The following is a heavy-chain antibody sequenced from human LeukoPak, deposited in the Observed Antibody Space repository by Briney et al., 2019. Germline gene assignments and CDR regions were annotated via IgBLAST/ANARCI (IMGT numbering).Heavy chain of an antibody. CDR3: ARGATVTMNNWFDP. D-gene: IGHD4-11*01. Sequence: GSSVKVSCKASGGTFSSYAISWVRQAPGQGLEWMGGIIPIFGTANYAQKFQGRVTITADESTSTAYMELSSLRSEDTAVYYCARGATVTMNNWFDPWGQGTLVTVSS. J-gene: IGHJ5*02. CDR2: IIPIFGTA. CDR1: GGTFSSYA. V-gene: IGHV1-69*01.